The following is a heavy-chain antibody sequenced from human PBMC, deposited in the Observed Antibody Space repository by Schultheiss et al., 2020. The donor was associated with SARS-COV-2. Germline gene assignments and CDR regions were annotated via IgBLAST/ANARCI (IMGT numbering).Heavy chain of an antibody. CDR2: IYSGGST. CDR3: ARAGLGPLDY. D-gene: IGHD6-19*01. V-gene: IGHV3-66*01. J-gene: IGHJ4*02. Sequence: GGSLRLSCTASGFTFGDYAMSWFRQAPGKGLEWVSVIYSGGSTYYADSVKGRFTISRDNSKNTLYLQMNSLRAEDTAVYYCARAGLGPLDYWGQGTLVTVSS. CDR1: GFTFGDYA.